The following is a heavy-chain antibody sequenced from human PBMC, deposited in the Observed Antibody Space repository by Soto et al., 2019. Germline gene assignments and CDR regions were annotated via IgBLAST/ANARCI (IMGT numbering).Heavy chain of an antibody. D-gene: IGHD6-13*01. J-gene: IGHJ6*02. CDR3: ARDSTAHLSSSWASEGYGMDV. V-gene: IGHV3-53*01. CDR2: IYSGGST. CDR1: GFTVSSNY. Sequence: PGGSLRLSCAASGFTVSSNYMSWVRQAPGKGLEWVSVIYSGGSTYYADSVKGRFTISRDNSKNTLYLQMNSLRAEDTAVYYCARDSTAHLSSSWASEGYGMDVWGQGTTVTVSS.